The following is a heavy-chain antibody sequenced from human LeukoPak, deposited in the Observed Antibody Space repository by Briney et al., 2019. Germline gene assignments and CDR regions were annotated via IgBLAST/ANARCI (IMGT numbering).Heavy chain of an antibody. J-gene: IGHJ4*02. CDR2: ISSSGSTI. V-gene: IGHV3-11*01. CDR1: GFTFSDYY. CDR3: ARAQRKRYFDWLSTDYYFDY. Sequence: GGSLRLSCAASGFTFSDYYMSWIRQAPGKGLEWVSYISSSGSTIYYADSVKGRFTISRDNAKNSLYLQMNSLRAEDTAVYYCARAQRKRYFDWLSTDYYFDYWGQGTLVTVSS. D-gene: IGHD3-9*01.